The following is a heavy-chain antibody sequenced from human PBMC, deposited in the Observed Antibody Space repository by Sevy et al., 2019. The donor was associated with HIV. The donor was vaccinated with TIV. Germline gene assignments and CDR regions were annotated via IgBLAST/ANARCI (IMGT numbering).Heavy chain of an antibody. CDR1: GFTFSSYG. V-gene: IGHV3-30*18. D-gene: IGHD5-12*01. CDR3: AKGRDGYKNYFDY. J-gene: IGHJ4*02. CDR2: ISYDGSNK. Sequence: GGSLRLSCAASGFTFSSYGMHWVRQAPGKGLEWVAVISYDGSNKYYADSVKGRFTISRDNSKNTRYLQMNSLRAEDTAVYYCAKGRDGYKNYFDYWGQGTLVTVSS.